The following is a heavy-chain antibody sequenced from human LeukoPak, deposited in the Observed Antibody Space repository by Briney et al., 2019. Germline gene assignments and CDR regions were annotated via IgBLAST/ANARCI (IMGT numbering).Heavy chain of an antibody. CDR1: GLSVNSSY. J-gene: IGHJ5*02. D-gene: IGHD3-16*01. CDR2: IYGGGTT. Sequence: GRSLRLSCAASGLSVNSSYMSWVRHAPGKGLEWLSVIYGGGTTYYADSVKGRFTISRDNSKNTLLLQMNSRRAEDTAVFFCARRRGSQFDPWGQGTLVTVSS. V-gene: IGHV3-66*01. CDR3: ARRRGSQFDP.